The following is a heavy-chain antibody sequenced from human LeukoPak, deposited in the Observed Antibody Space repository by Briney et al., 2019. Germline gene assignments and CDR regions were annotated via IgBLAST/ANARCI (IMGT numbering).Heavy chain of an antibody. CDR1: GFTSSNYG. Sequence: PGGSLRLSCAASGFTSSNYGMHWVRQAPGKGLEWVAFIQFAGSYEYYSDSVKGRFTISRDNSKNTVYLQMNSLRPEDTAVYYCAKDHWLHFDYWGQGTLVTASS. J-gene: IGHJ4*02. D-gene: IGHD1-1*01. V-gene: IGHV3-30*02. CDR2: IQFAGSYE. CDR3: AKDHWLHFDY.